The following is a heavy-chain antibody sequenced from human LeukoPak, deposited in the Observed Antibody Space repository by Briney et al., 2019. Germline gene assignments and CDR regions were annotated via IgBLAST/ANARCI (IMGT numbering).Heavy chain of an antibody. D-gene: IGHD3-22*01. V-gene: IGHV3-23*01. Sequence: GGSLRLSCAASGFTFSSHAMSWVRQAPGKGLEWVSAIGGSGGSTYYADSVKGRFTISRDNSKNTLYLQMNSLRAEDTAVYYCAKGGTYYYDSSGYHDYWGQGTLVTVSS. CDR3: AKGGTYYYDSSGYHDY. CDR1: GFTFSSHA. J-gene: IGHJ4*02. CDR2: IGGSGGST.